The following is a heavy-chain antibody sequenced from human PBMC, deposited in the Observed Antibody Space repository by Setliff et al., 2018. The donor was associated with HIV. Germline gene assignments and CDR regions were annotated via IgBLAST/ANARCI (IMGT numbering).Heavy chain of an antibody. CDR2: IYYSGST. V-gene: IGHV4-39*01. CDR3: ARTTYSGSYFNDS. J-gene: IGHJ5*01. Sequence: KPSETLSLTCTVSGGSISSSSYYWGWIRQPPGKGLEWIGSIYYSGSTYYNPSLKSRVTISVDTSKNQFSLKLSSVTAADTAVYYCARTTYSGSYFNDSWGQGTLVTVSS. CDR1: GGSISSSSYY. D-gene: IGHD1-26*01.